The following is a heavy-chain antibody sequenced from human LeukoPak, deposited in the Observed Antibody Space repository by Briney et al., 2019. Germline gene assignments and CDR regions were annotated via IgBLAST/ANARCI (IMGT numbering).Heavy chain of an antibody. CDR1: GYTLTELS. V-gene: IGHV1-24*01. D-gene: IGHD1-26*01. Sequence: GASVNVSCKVSGYTLTELSMHWVRQAPGKGLEWMGGFDPEDGETIYAQKFQGRVTMTEDTSTDTAFMELSSLRSEDTAVYYCARGSGSYGGAFDIWGQGTMVTVSS. J-gene: IGHJ3*02. CDR3: ARGSGSYGGAFDI. CDR2: FDPEDGET.